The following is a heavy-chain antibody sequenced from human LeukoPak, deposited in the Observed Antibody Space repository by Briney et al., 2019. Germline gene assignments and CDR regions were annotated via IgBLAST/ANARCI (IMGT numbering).Heavy chain of an antibody. Sequence: SETLSLTCTVSGGSIRSYYWSWIRQPPGKGLEWIGYIYYSGSTNYNPSLKSRVTISVDTSKSQFSLKLSSVTAADTAVYYCARQGGGFWYFDLWGRGTLVTVSS. D-gene: IGHD6-25*01. V-gene: IGHV4-59*08. CDR3: ARQGGGFWYFDL. CDR2: IYYSGST. CDR1: GGSIRSYY. J-gene: IGHJ2*01.